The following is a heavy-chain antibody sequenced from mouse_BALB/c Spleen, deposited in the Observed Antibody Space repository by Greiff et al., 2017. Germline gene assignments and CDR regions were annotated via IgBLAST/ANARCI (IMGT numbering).Heavy chain of an antibody. Sequence: EVQLVESGGGLVQPGGSRKLSCAASGFTFSSFGMHWVRQAPEKGLEWVAYISSGSSTIYYADTVKGRFTISRDNPKNTLFLQMTSLRSEDTAMYYCACGSLYYYAMDYWGQGTSVTVSS. CDR2: ISSGSSTI. V-gene: IGHV5-17*02. CDR3: ACGSLYYYAMDY. D-gene: IGHD1-1*01. CDR1: GFTFSSFG. J-gene: IGHJ4*01.